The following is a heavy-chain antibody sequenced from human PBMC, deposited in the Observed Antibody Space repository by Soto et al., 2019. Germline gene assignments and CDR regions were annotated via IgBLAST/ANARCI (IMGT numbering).Heavy chain of an antibody. V-gene: IGHV4-39*01. CDR3: ARQGFGAIHGLVDV. CDR2: IFYSGFT. Sequence: SETLSLTCTVSGHSISSSNYYWGWIRQPPGKGLEWIGSIFYSGFTYYNPSLKSRVTISVDRSKTQFSLKLSSVTAADTALYYCARQGFGAIHGLVDVWGPGTSVTVSS. D-gene: IGHD3-10*01. J-gene: IGHJ6*02. CDR1: GHSISSSNYY.